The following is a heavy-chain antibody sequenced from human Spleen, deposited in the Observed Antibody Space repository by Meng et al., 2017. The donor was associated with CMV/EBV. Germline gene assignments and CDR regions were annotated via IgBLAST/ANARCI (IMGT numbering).Heavy chain of an antibody. J-gene: IGHJ4*02. V-gene: IGHV4-28*01. CDR1: GYSIGSTNW. CDR2: IYYSGST. CDR3: ARNVPGTSAYYD. D-gene: IGHD3-22*01. Sequence: QVQLQESGPGLVKPSDTLSLTCAVSGYSIGSTNWWGWIRQPPGKGLEWIGYIYYSGSTSYNPSLKSRVTMSVDTSKNQFSLNLNSVTAVDTAVYYCARNVPGTSAYYDWGQGTLVTVSS.